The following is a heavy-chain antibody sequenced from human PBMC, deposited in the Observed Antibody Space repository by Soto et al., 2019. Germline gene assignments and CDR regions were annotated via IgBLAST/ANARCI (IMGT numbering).Heavy chain of an antibody. CDR2: INPDGSLS. Sequence: PGGSLRLSCAASGFTFNKYWMYWVRQAPGKGLVWVSRINPDGSLSTHADSVKGRFTTSRDNAKNTVYLQMNSLRAEDTAVYYCARILIIGTTRGSYFDYWGQGTLVTVSS. D-gene: IGHD1-20*01. V-gene: IGHV3-74*03. CDR3: ARILIIGTTRGSYFDY. J-gene: IGHJ4*02. CDR1: GFTFNKYW.